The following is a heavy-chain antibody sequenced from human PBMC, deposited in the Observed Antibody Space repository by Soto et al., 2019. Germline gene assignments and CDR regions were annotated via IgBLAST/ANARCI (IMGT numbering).Heavy chain of an antibody. Sequence: PGVSLRLSFSAPGFTFSSDSMHWVRQAPGKGLEYVSAISSNGGSTYYADSVKGRFTISRDNSKNTLYLQMSSLRAEDTAVYYCVGALVATIVWGQGTLVTVSS. CDR2: ISSNGGST. D-gene: IGHD5-12*01. J-gene: IGHJ4*02. CDR1: GFTFSSDS. CDR3: VGALVATIV. V-gene: IGHV3-64D*06.